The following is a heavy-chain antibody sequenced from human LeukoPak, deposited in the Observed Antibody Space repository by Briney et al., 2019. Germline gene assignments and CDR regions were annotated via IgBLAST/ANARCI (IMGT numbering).Heavy chain of an antibody. D-gene: IGHD3-3*01. Sequence: VGSPRLSCAASXFXXSSYGXXXVXXAXXXXLEWVAVISYHGSNKYXADSMKGRFTISRDNSKNTLYLQMNSLRGEDTAVYYXAKGRDSWSNKIDYWGQGTLVTVSS. J-gene: IGHJ4*02. CDR1: XFXXSSYG. V-gene: IGHV3-30*18. CDR2: ISYHGSNK. CDR3: AKGRDSWSNKIDY.